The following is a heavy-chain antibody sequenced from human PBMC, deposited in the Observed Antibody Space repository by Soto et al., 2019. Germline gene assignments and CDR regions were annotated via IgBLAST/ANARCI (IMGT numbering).Heavy chain of an antibody. J-gene: IGHJ4*02. CDR2: IWYDGTQK. CDR3: ARAGGTTVTGLWHFDS. Sequence: HPGGSLRLSCEASGFTFNTYSMHWVRQPPGKGLEWLAAIWYDGTQKYYADSVKGRFIISRDNSKKTLYLEMNSLRAEDTAVYYCARAGGTTVTGLWHFDSWGQGTPVTVSS. D-gene: IGHD4-17*01. V-gene: IGHV3-33*01. CDR1: GFTFNTYS.